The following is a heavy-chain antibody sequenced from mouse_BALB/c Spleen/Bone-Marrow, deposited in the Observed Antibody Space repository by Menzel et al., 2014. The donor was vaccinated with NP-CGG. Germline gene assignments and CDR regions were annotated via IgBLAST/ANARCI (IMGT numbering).Heavy chain of an antibody. D-gene: IGHD1-1*01. CDR1: GFDSSGYW. V-gene: IGHV4-1*02. CDR2: INPDSSTI. CDR3: ARLGYYGTMDY. Sequence: VQLKESGGGLVQPGGSLKLSCAASGFDSSGYWVSWVRQAPGKGLEWIGEINPDSSTINYTPSLKDKFIISRDNAKNTLYLQMSKVRSEDTALYYCARLGYYGTMDYWGQGTSVTVSS. J-gene: IGHJ4*01.